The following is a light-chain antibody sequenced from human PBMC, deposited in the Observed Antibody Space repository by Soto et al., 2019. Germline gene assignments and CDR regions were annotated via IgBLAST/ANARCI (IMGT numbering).Light chain of an antibody. Sequence: DIQMTQYPSSLSASVGDRVTITCRASQGISNSLAWYQQKPGKVPKLLIYAASTLQSGVPSRFSGSGSGTDFTLSINSLQPEDVATYYCQKYNSAPHTFGQGTKLEIK. J-gene: IGKJ2*01. CDR3: QKYNSAPHT. CDR2: AAS. V-gene: IGKV1-27*01. CDR1: QGISNS.